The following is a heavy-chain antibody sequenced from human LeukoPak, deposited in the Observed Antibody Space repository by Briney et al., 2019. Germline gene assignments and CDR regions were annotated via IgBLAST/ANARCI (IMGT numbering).Heavy chain of an antibody. J-gene: IGHJ6*02. CDR3: ARGVDRAEKGQLYDYYYYGMDV. Sequence: SVKVSCKASGGTFSSYAISWVRQAPGQGLEWMGGIIPIFGTANYAQKFQGRVTITADESTSTAYMELSSLRSEDTAVYYCARGVDRAEKGQLYDYYYYGMDVWGQGTTVTVSS. CDR1: GGTFSSYA. D-gene: IGHD6-13*01. CDR2: IIPIFGTA. V-gene: IGHV1-69*13.